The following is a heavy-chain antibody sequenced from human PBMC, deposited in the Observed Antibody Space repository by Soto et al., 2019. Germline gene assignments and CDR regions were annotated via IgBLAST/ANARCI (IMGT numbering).Heavy chain of an antibody. J-gene: IGHJ4*02. CDR1: GFTFSSYG. CDR2: ISYDGSNK. CDR3: AKGGMTTVVTHFDY. Sequence: QVQLVESGGGVVQPGRSLRLSCAASGFTFSSYGMHWVRQAPGKGLEWVAVISYDGSNKYYADSVKGRFTISRDNSKNTLYLQMNSLRAEDTAVYYCAKGGMTTVVTHFDYWGQGTLVTVSS. D-gene: IGHD4-17*01. V-gene: IGHV3-30*18.